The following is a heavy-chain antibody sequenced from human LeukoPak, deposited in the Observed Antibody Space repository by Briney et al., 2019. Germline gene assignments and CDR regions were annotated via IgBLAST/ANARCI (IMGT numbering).Heavy chain of an antibody. D-gene: IGHD3-10*01. CDR2: IGYDGGKK. V-gene: IGHV3-33*01. CDR3: ASSRNYYGSGSRYYFDY. CDR1: GFTFSSYG. Sequence: GGSLRLSCAASGFTFSSYGMHWVHQAPGTGLESLAVIGYDGGKKYCADCVKGRFTITRDNYKNTMYLQMNSLRAEATAVYYCASSRNYYGSGSRYYFDYWGQGTLVTVSS. J-gene: IGHJ4*02.